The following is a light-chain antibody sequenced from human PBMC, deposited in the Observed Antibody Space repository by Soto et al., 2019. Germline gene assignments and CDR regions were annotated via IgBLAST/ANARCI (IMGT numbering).Light chain of an antibody. CDR3: HQYNKWPPRT. V-gene: IGKV3-15*01. Sequence: EIVMTQSPATLSVSPGERATLSCRASQSISNNLAWYQQKPGQAPSLLIYGASTRATGIPARFSGSGSGTEFPLTISSLQSEDSAVYYCHQYNKWPPRTFGQGTKLEIK. CDR2: GAS. CDR1: QSISNN. J-gene: IGKJ2*01.